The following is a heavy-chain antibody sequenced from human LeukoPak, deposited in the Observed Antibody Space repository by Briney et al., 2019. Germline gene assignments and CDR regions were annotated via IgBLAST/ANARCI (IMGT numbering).Heavy chain of an antibody. D-gene: IGHD6-6*01. CDR1: GYSFSNYW. CDR3: TRRSSSEF. J-gene: IGHJ4*02. Sequence: GESLKISFKGSGYSFSNYWIGWVRQMPGKGLEWMAIINPGNSDIKYNPAFQGQVTISADNSISTAYLQWSSLKASDSAMYYCTRRSSSEFWGQGTLVTVSS. CDR2: INPGNSDI. V-gene: IGHV5-51*01.